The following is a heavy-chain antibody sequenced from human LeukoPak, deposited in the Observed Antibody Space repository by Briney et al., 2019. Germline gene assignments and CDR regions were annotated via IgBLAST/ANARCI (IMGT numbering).Heavy chain of an antibody. Sequence: SVKVSCKASGGTFSSYAISWVRQAPGQGLEWMGGIIPIFGTANYAQKFQGRVTITTDESTSTAYMELSSLRSEDTAVYYCASASTYYYGSSGYYYGNAFDIWGQGAMVTVSS. J-gene: IGHJ3*02. CDR1: GGTFSSYA. CDR3: ASASTYYYGSSGYYYGNAFDI. V-gene: IGHV1-69*05. D-gene: IGHD3-22*01. CDR2: IIPIFGTA.